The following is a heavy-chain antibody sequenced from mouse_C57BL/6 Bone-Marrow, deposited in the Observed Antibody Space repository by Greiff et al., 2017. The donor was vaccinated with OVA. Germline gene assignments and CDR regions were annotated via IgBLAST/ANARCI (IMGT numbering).Heavy chain of an antibody. D-gene: IGHD2-4*01. CDR3: AREASYYDYTVYYFDY. CDR1: GFTFSSYA. CDR2: ISDGGSYT. V-gene: IGHV5-4*01. Sequence: EVKLMESGGGLVKPGGSLKLSCAASGFTFSSYAMSWVRQTPEKRLEWVATISDGGSYTYYPDNVKGRFTISSDNAKNNLYLQMSHLKSEDTTMYYCAREASYYDYTVYYFDYWGQGTTLTVST. J-gene: IGHJ2*01.